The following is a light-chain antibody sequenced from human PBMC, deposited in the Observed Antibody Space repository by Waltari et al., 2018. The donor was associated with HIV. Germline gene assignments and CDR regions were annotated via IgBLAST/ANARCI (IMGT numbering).Light chain of an antibody. Sequence: IVLTHSPATLSLSPGERATLSCRASQSVSNYLAWYQQKPGQPPRLLIYDASNRATGIPARFSGSGSGTDFTLTISSLEPEDSAVYYCQQRSNWPPLTFGGGTKVEI. CDR3: QQRSNWPPLT. CDR2: DAS. CDR1: QSVSNY. V-gene: IGKV3-11*01. J-gene: IGKJ4*01.